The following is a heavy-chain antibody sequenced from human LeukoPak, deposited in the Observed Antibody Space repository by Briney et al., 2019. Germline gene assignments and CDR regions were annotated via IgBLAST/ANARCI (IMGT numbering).Heavy chain of an antibody. CDR1: GYTFTSYG. Sequence: GASVKVCCKASGYTFTSYGISWVRQAPGQGLERMGWISAYNGNTNYAQKLQGRVTMTTDTSTSTAYMELRSLRSDDTAVYYCARDPITYYYDSSGPSYYFDYWGQGTLVTVSS. D-gene: IGHD3-22*01. CDR3: ARDPITYYYDSSGPSYYFDY. J-gene: IGHJ4*02. V-gene: IGHV1-18*01. CDR2: ISAYNGNT.